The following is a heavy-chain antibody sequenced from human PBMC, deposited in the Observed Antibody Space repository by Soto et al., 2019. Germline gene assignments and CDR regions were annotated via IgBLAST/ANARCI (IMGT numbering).Heavy chain of an antibody. V-gene: IGHV3-30-3*01. CDR2: ISYDGSNK. J-gene: IGHJ6*02. CDR3: ARSTTTANQGLYYYYYGMDV. D-gene: IGHD4-4*01. Sequence: GGSLRLSCAASGFTFSSYAMHWVRQAPGKGLEWVAVISYDGSNKYYADSVKGRFTISRDNSKNTLYLQMNSLRAEDTAVYYCARSTTTANQGLYYYYYGMDVWGQGTTVTVSS. CDR1: GFTFSSYA.